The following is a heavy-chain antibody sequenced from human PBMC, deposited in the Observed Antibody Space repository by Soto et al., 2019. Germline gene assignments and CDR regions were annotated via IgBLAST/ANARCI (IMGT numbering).Heavy chain of an antibody. J-gene: IGHJ4*02. CDR3: ARDRKAVAESTFGC. V-gene: IGHV1-2*02. Sequence: ASVKVSCKASGYTFTGYYMHWVRQAPGQGLEWMGWINPNSSGTNYAQKFQGRVTMTRDTSISTAYMELSRLRSDDTAVYYCARDRKAVAESTFGCWGQGTLVTVSS. CDR1: GYTFTGYY. D-gene: IGHD6-19*01. CDR2: INPNSSGT.